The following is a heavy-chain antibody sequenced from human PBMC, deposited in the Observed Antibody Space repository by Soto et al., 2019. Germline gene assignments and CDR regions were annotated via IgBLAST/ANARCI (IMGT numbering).Heavy chain of an antibody. CDR3: ASFILTGPTSYDY. Sequence: SLRLSCAASGFTFSSYAMHWVRQAPGKGLEWVAVISYDGSNKYYADSVKGRFTISRDNSKNTLYLQMNSLRAEDTAVYYCASFILTGPTSYDYWGQGTLVTVSS. J-gene: IGHJ4*02. D-gene: IGHD3-9*01. CDR1: GFTFSSYA. V-gene: IGHV3-30-3*01. CDR2: ISYDGSNK.